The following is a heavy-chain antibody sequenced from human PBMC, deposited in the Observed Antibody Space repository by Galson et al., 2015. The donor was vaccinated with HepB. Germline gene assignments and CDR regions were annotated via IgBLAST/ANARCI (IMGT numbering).Heavy chain of an antibody. CDR1: GYNFTSYW. Sequence: SGAEVKKPGESLRISCKASGYNFTSYWISWVRQMPGKGLEWMGRIDPSDSYTNYSPSFQGHVTISADKAISTAYLQWSSLKASDTAMYYCARYPRGYFSFDYWGQGTLVIVSS. J-gene: IGHJ4*02. CDR2: IDPSDSYT. V-gene: IGHV5-10-1*01. D-gene: IGHD3-22*01. CDR3: ARYPRGYFSFDY.